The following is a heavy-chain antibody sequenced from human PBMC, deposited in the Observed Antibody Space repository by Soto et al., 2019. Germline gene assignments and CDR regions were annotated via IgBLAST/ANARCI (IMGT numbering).Heavy chain of an antibody. CDR2: IYYNRNT. CDR1: GGSISSGNYY. CDR3: ARSGVVPAAKWFDP. V-gene: IGHV4-31*03. J-gene: IGHJ5*02. Sequence: QVQLQESGPGLVKTSQTLSLTCTVSGGSISSGNYYWSWIRQHPGKGPEWIGHIYYNRNTYYNPSFKRRVTISLDTSRNQFSLSLSSVTAADTAVYYCARSGVVPAAKWFDPWGQGTLVTVSS. D-gene: IGHD2-2*01.